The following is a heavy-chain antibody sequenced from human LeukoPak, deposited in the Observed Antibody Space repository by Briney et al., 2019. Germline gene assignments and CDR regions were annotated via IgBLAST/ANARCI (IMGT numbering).Heavy chain of an antibody. CDR3: ARDYYDSSGYYYPPPDY. V-gene: IGHV3-20*04. Sequence: GGSLRLSCAASGFTFDDYAMSWVRQAPGKGLEWVSGINWNSGSTGYADSVKGRFTISRDNAKNSLYLQMNSLRAEDTALYYCARDYYDSSGYYYPPPDYWGQGTPVTVSS. CDR1: GFTFDDYA. J-gene: IGHJ4*02. CDR2: INWNSGST. D-gene: IGHD3-22*01.